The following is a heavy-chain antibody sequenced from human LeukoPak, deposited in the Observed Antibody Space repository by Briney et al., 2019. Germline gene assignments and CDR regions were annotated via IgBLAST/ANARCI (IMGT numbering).Heavy chain of an antibody. Sequence: GGSLRLSCAASGFTFSSYEMNWVRQAPGKGLEWVSYISSSGSTIYYTDSVKGRFTISRDNAKNSLYLQMNSLRAEDTAVYYCVRDLIIVDTPGDDFDFWGQGTLVTVSS. J-gene: IGHJ4*02. CDR1: GFTFSSYE. D-gene: IGHD3-22*01. V-gene: IGHV3-48*03. CDR3: VRDLIIVDTPGDDFDF. CDR2: ISSSGSTI.